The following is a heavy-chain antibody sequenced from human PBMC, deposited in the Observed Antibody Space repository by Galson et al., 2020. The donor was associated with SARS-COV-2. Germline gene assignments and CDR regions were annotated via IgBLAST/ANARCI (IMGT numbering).Heavy chain of an antibody. V-gene: IGHV3-33*01. CDR2: IWSSGAKI. Sequence: FSFSSYGMHRVRQAPGKGLEWVALIWSSGAKIYYADSVNGRFTISSDNSKNTLSLRMNSLRADDTAVYYCARELTVGYHGMDVWGRGTMVAVSS. CDR1: FSFSSYG. D-gene: IGHD1-26*01. CDR3: ARELTVGYHGMDV. J-gene: IGHJ6*02.